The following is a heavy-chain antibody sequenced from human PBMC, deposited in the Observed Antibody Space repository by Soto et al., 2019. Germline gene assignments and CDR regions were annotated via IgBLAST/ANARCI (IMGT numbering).Heavy chain of an antibody. D-gene: IGHD3-22*01. V-gene: IGHV1-3*01. J-gene: IGHJ3*02. CDR3: ASDYSENSVYFTRRAFDI. CDR2: INAGNGNT. CDR1: GYTFTNYA. Sequence: QVQLVQSGAEVKKPGASVKVSCKASGYTFTNYAIHWVRQAPGQSLEWMGWINAGNGNTKYLQRLQGRVTITRDTSASIAYMELSSLRPEDTAVYYCASDYSENSVYFTRRAFDIWGQGTRVTVSS.